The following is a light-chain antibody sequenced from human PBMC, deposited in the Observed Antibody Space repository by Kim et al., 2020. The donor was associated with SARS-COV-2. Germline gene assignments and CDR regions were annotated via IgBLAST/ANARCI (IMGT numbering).Light chain of an antibody. CDR1: QSVSTY. CDR2: DVS. CDR3: QVRDPWPPAYT. J-gene: IGKJ2*01. Sequence: EIVLTQSPASLSLSPGDRATLSCKASQSVSTYLAWYQQKPGQAPRLLIYDVSNRAPGIPARFSGSGSGTEFTLTISSLEPEDVAIYYCQVRDPWPPAYTFGQRTTLEI. V-gene: IGKV3-11*01.